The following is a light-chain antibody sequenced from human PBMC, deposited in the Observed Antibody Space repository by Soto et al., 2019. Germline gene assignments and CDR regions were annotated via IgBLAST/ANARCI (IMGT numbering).Light chain of an antibody. J-gene: IGKJ2*01. V-gene: IGKV2-30*02. CDR3: MQGTHWPPYT. CDR1: QSLVHSDGNTY. CDR2: NVS. Sequence: DVVMTQSPLSLPVTLGQPASISCRSSQSLVHSDGNTYLSWFLQRPGQSPRRLIYNVSNRDSRVPDRFRGSGSGTDFTLTISRVEAEDVGVYYCMQGTHWPPYTLGQGTKLEI.